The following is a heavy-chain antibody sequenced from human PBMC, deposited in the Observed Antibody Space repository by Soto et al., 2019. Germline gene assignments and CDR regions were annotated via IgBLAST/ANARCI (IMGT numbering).Heavy chain of an antibody. V-gene: IGHV4-39*01. CDR2: IYYSGST. J-gene: IGHJ4*02. Sequence: SETLSLTCTVSGGSISSSSYYWGWIRQPPGKGLEWIGSIYYSGSTYYNPSLKSRVTISVDTSKNQFSLKLSSVTAADTAVYYCARATVVPAAMDYFDYWGQGTLVTVSS. CDR3: ARATVVPAAMDYFDY. D-gene: IGHD2-2*01. CDR1: GGSISSSSYY.